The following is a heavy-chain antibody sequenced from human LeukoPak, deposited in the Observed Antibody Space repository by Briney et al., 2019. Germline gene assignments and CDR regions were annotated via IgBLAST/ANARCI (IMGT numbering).Heavy chain of an antibody. V-gene: IGHV4-59*01. D-gene: IGHD5-24*01. CDR2: IYYSGST. CDR1: GGSISNYY. Sequence: SETLSLTCTVSGGSISNYYWTWIPQPPGKGLEWIGHIYYSGSTNYNPSPTSRATISLDTSKNQFSLKLASVTAADTALYYCARGDGYNWEFYFDYWGQGTLVTVSS. J-gene: IGHJ4*02. CDR3: ARGDGYNWEFYFDY.